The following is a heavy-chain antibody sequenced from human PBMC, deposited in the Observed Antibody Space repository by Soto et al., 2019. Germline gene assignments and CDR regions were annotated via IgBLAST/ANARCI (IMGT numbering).Heavy chain of an antibody. Sequence: GESLKISCKGSGFRFSNYWIAWVRQMPGRGLEWMGVIYVGDSDTRYSPSFQGQVTISADKSVSTAYVQWNSLEASDTAMYYCAKSYDSSGFLEGGDYWGQGTLVTVSS. CDR2: IYVGDSDT. CDR3: AKSYDSSGFLEGGDY. D-gene: IGHD3-22*01. J-gene: IGHJ4*02. CDR1: GFRFSNYW. V-gene: IGHV5-51*01.